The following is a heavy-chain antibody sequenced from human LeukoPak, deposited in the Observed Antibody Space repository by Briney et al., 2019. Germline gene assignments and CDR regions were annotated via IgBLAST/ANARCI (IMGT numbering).Heavy chain of an antibody. J-gene: IGHJ4*02. D-gene: IGHD3-22*01. CDR2: IKQDGSEK. V-gene: IGHV3-7*01. CDR1: GFTFSSYW. Sequence: GGSLRLSCAASGFTFSSYWMSWVRQAPGKGLEWVANIKQDGSEKYYMDSVKGRFIISRDNAKNSLYLQMNSLRAEDTAVYYCASLYSSGYCDYWGQGTLVTVSS. CDR3: ASLYSSGYCDY.